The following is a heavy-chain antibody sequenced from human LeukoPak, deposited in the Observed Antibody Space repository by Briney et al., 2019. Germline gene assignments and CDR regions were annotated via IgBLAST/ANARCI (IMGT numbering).Heavy chain of an antibody. Sequence: KSSETLSLTCAVYGGSFSGYYWSWIRQPPGKGLEWIGEINHSGSTNYNPSLKSRVTISVDTSKNQFSLKLSSVTAADTAVYYCARAGREWELSTFDYWGQGTLFTVSS. CDR3: ARAGREWELSTFDY. D-gene: IGHD1-26*01. CDR1: GGSFSGYY. J-gene: IGHJ4*02. V-gene: IGHV4-34*01. CDR2: INHSGST.